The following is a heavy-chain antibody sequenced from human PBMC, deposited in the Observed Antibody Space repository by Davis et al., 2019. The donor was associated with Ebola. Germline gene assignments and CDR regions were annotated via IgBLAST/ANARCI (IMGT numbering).Heavy chain of an antibody. CDR3: AKDPVAQWLAYYFDY. V-gene: IGHV3-23*01. Sequence: PGGSLRLSCAASGFTFSSYAMSWVRQAPGKGLEWVSAISGSGGSTYYADSVKGRFTISRDNSKNTLYLQMNSLRAEDTAVYYCAKDPVAQWLAYYFDYWGQGTLVTVSS. CDR1: GFTFSSYA. J-gene: IGHJ4*02. CDR2: ISGSGGST. D-gene: IGHD6-19*01.